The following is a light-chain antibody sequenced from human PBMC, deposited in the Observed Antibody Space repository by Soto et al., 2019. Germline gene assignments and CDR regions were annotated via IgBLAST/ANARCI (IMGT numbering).Light chain of an antibody. J-gene: IGKJ4*01. CDR2: AAS. V-gene: IGKV3-20*01. Sequence: IVLTQSPGTLSLSPGDRVTISCRTSETISSSYFAWYQQKPGQAPRLLVYAASIRAPGIPDRFSGSGSGTDFTLTISSLDPGDFAVYFCQHYDGSLTFGGGTNIEIK. CDR3: QHYDGSLT. CDR1: ETISSSY.